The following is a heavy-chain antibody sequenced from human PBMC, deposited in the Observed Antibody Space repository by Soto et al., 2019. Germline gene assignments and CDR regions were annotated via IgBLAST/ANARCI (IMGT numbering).Heavy chain of an antibody. D-gene: IGHD3-10*01. V-gene: IGHV3-74*01. CDR1: GFTISTYW. CDR2: ITQDGSTT. Sequence: GGSLRLSCAASGFTISTYWLHWVRQAPGKGLVWVARITQDGSTTTYADSVKGRFTISRDNAKNTLYLQMNSLRAEDTAIYYCATDRAYGLDVPGQGTTVTLPS. CDR3: ATDRAYGLDV. J-gene: IGHJ6*02.